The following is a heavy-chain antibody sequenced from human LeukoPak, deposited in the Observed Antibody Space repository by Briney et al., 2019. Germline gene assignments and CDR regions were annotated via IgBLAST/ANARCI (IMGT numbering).Heavy chain of an antibody. CDR1: GFTFSSYA. CDR2: ISYDGSNK. J-gene: IGHJ4*02. CDR3: ASIPSYDSSGYPFDY. Sequence: GRSLRLSCAASGFTFSSYAMHWVRQAPGKGLEWVAVISYDGSNKYYADSVKGRFTISRDNSKNTLYLQMNSLRAEDTAVYYCASIPSYDSSGYPFDYWGQGTLVTVSS. V-gene: IGHV3-30-3*01. D-gene: IGHD3-22*01.